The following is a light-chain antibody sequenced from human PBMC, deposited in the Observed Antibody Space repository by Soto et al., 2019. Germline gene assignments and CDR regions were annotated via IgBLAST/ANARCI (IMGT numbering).Light chain of an antibody. V-gene: IGKV3-11*01. J-gene: IGKJ1*01. CDR2: DAS. CDR1: QSVSSY. CDR3: QQRSNWPT. Sequence: EIVLTHSPSTLSLSPGERATLSCRASQSVSSYLAWYQRKPGQAPRLLIYDASNRATGIPARFSGSGSGTDFTLTISSLEPEDFAVYYCQQRSNWPTFGQGTKV.